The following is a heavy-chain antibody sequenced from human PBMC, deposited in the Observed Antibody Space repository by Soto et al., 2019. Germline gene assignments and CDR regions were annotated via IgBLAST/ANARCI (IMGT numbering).Heavy chain of an antibody. CDR3: ASGAVAGTWHYYYGMDV. D-gene: IGHD6-19*01. J-gene: IGHJ6*02. CDR1: GGSLSGYY. V-gene: IGHV4-34*01. Sequence: TSETLSLTCAVYGGSLSGYYWSWIRQPPGKGLEWIGEINHSGSTNYNPSLKSRVTISVDTSKNQFSLKLSSVTAADTAVYYCASGAVAGTWHYYYGMDVWGQGTTVTVSS. CDR2: INHSGST.